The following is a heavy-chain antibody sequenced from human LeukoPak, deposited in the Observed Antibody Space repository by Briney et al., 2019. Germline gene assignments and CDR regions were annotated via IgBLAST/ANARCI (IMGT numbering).Heavy chain of an antibody. CDR3: ATELGRGRLWNPHYFDY. D-gene: IGHD3-3*01. CDR1: GYTLTELS. Sequence: ASVKVSCKVSGYTLTELSMHWVRQAPGKGLEWMGGFDPEDGETIYAQKFQGRVTMTEDTSTDTAYMELSSLRSEDTAVYYCATELGRGRLWNPHYFDYWGQGTLVTVSS. V-gene: IGHV1-24*01. CDR2: FDPEDGET. J-gene: IGHJ4*02.